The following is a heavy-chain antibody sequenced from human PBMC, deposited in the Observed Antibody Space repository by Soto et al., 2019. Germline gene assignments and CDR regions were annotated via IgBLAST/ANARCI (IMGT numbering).Heavy chain of an antibody. Sequence: SETLSLTCTVYGCSIGSYYWSWIGQPPGKGLEWIGYIYYSGSTNYNPSLKSRVTISVDTSKNQFSLKLSSVTAADTAVYYCARAFFVRDYYDSSGTILYFDYSGQGTLVTVSS. V-gene: IGHV4-59*01. J-gene: IGHJ4*02. CDR2: IYYSGST. D-gene: IGHD3-22*01. CDR3: ARAFFVRDYYDSSGTILYFDY. CDR1: GCSIGSYY.